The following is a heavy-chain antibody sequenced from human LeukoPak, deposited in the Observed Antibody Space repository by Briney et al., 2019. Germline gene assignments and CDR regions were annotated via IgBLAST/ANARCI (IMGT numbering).Heavy chain of an antibody. CDR3: ARAIEVGAMTPFDY. CDR2: IYHSGST. CDR1: GGSISSSSYY. J-gene: IGHJ4*02. D-gene: IGHD1-26*01. Sequence: SETLSLTCTVSGGSISSSSYYWGWIRQPPGKGLERIGSIYHSGSTYYNPSLKSRVTISVDTSKNQFSLKLSSVTAADTAVYYCARAIEVGAMTPFDYWGQGTLVTVSS. V-gene: IGHV4-39*07.